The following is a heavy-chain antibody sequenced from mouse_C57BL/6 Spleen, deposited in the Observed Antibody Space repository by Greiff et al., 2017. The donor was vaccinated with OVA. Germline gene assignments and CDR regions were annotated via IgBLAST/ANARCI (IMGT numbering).Heavy chain of an antibody. Sequence: EVNLVESGGDLVKPGGSLKLSCAASGFTFSSYGMSWVRQTPDKRLEWVATISSGGSYTYYPDSVKGRFTISRDNAKNTLYLHMSNLKSEDTAMYYCAREGQLRPYFDYWGQGTTLTVSS. V-gene: IGHV5-6*01. CDR1: GFTFSSYG. CDR3: AREGQLRPYFDY. CDR2: ISSGGSYT. J-gene: IGHJ2*01. D-gene: IGHD3-2*02.